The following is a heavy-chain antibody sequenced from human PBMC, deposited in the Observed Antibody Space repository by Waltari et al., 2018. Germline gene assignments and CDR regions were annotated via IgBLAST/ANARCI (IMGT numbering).Heavy chain of an antibody. J-gene: IGHJ4*02. Sequence: QLQLLESGPGLVKPSETLSLSCSVSGDSVINSNYSWGWIRQPPGKGLEWIGNIYYSGRSSDKPCLKGRVIISVDTSKNQCSVRLTSVTAADTALFYCARLSPPMWVRGVKGGYYFDYWGPGTLVTVSS. V-gene: IGHV4-39*07. CDR3: ARLSPPMWVRGVKGGYYFDY. CDR2: IYYSGRS. CDR1: GDSVINSNYS. D-gene: IGHD3-10*01.